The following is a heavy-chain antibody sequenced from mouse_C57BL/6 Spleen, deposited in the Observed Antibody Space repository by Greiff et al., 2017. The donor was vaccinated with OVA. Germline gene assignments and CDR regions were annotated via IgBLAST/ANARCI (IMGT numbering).Heavy chain of an antibody. J-gene: IGHJ4*01. CDR2: ISDGGSYT. V-gene: IGHV5-4*01. D-gene: IGHD2-5*01. CDR3: ARDRIYSNYGDYYAMDY. CDR1: GFTFSSYA. Sequence: EVKLVESGGGLVKPGGSLKLSCAASGFTFSSYAMSWVRQTPEKRLEWVATISDGGSYTYYPDNVKGRFTISRDNAKNNLYLQMSHLKSEDTAMYYCARDRIYSNYGDYYAMDYWGQGTSVTVSS.